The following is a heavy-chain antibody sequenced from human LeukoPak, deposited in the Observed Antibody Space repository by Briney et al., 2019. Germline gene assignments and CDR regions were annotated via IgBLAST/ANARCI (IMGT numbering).Heavy chain of an antibody. Sequence: PSETLSLTCTVSGGSISSDNYYWGWIRQPPGKGLEFIGSIYYSGSTNYNPSLKSRVTISVDTSKNQFSLKLSSVTAADTAVYYCARENLYYMDVWGKGTTVTISS. CDR1: GGSISSDNYY. CDR2: IYYSGST. V-gene: IGHV4-39*07. CDR3: ARENLYYMDV. J-gene: IGHJ6*03.